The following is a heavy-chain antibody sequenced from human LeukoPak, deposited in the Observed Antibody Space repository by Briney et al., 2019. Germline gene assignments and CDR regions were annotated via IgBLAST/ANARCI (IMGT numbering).Heavy chain of an antibody. CDR2: IYPHDSDT. Sequence: ASVKVSCKASGYTFTSYYMHWVRQKPGKGLEWMGIIYPHDSDTRYGPSFQGQVTISIDKSIGTAFLQWSSLKASDTAMYYCARMIFYDSSGFYDNYYFDSWGQGTLLTVSS. CDR1: GYTFTSYY. CDR3: ARMIFYDSSGFYDNYYFDS. V-gene: IGHV5-51*01. J-gene: IGHJ4*02. D-gene: IGHD3-22*01.